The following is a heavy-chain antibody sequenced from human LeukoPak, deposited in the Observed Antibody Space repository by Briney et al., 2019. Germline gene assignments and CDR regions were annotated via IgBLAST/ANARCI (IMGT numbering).Heavy chain of an antibody. J-gene: IGHJ4*02. CDR1: GFTFRSYD. CDR2: ISDDGSDI. Sequence: PGGSLRLSCAASGFTFRSYDMHWVRQAPGKGLEWVALISDDGSDIYYADSVKGRFTISRDNSENTLFLQMNSLRAEDTAAYYCATLQTGYTLDYWGQGTLVTVSS. V-gene: IGHV3-30*03. D-gene: IGHD6-13*01. CDR3: ATLQTGYTLDY.